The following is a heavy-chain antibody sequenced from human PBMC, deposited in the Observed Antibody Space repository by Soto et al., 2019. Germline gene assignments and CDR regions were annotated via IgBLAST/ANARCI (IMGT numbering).Heavy chain of an antibody. CDR2: IYHSGST. J-gene: IGHJ6*02. D-gene: IGHD3-10*01. CDR1: GGFISSGGYS. V-gene: IGHV4-30-2*01. Sequence: PSETLSLTCAVSGGFISSGGYSWSWIRQPPGKGLEWIGYIYHSGSTYYNPSLKSRVAISADTSTKQFSLRLTSVTAADTAVYYCVRQGIGVLHGLVDVWGQGTTVTVSS. CDR3: VRQGIGVLHGLVDV.